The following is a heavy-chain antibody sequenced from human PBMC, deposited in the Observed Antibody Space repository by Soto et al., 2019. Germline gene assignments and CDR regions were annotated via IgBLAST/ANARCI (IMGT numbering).Heavy chain of an antibody. D-gene: IGHD2-15*01. J-gene: IGHJ6*02. CDR2: IRGFSPYT. Sequence: GGSLRLSCISSGFTFRTYTMNWVRQAPGKGLEWVSGIRGFSPYTFYAESVKGRFTISRDYAKNSLYLQMNSLRAEDTAVYYCARDRGYDAHDYYYNAMDVWGQGSLVTVSS. CDR1: GFTFRTYT. V-gene: IGHV3-21*01. CDR3: ARDRGYDAHDYYYNAMDV.